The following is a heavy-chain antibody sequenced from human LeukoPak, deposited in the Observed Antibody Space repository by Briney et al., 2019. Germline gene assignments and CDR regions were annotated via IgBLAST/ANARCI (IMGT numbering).Heavy chain of an antibody. Sequence: PSQTLSLTCTVSGGSISSGDYDWTWIRQPPGKGLEWIGYIYHSGSTHYNSSLKSRLTISVDTSKNQFSLKLSSVTAADTAVYYCARGLRGIMIRGAITDLNWFDAWGQGTLVIVSS. CDR1: GGSISSGDYD. CDR2: IYHSGST. D-gene: IGHD3-10*01. J-gene: IGHJ5*02. V-gene: IGHV4-30-4*01. CDR3: ARGLRGIMIRGAITDLNWFDA.